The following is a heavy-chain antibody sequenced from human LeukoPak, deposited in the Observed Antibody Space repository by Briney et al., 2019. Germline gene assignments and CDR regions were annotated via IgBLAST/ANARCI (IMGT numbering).Heavy chain of an antibody. CDR2: ISSSSSYI. Sequence: GGSLRLSCAASGFTFSSYSMSWVRQAPGKGLEWVSSISSSSSYIYYADSVKGRFTISRDNSKNTLYLQMNSLRAEDTAVYYCARVAMIVVVPYYFDYWGQGNLVTVSS. D-gene: IGHD3-22*01. V-gene: IGHV3-21*01. J-gene: IGHJ4*02. CDR1: GFTFSSYS. CDR3: ARVAMIVVVPYYFDY.